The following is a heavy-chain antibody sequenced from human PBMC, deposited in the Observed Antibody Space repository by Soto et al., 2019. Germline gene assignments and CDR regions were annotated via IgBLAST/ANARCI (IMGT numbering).Heavy chain of an antibody. CDR2: IYYSGST. Sequence: QVQLQESGPGRVKPSQTLSLTCTVSGGSISSGGYYWSWIRQHPGKGLEWIGYIYYSGSTYYNPSLKSRVTISVDTSKNQFSLNLSSVTAADTAVYYCGRVAVVVTAKLFDSWGQGTLVTVSS. CDR3: GRVAVVVTAKLFDS. CDR1: GGSISSGGYY. J-gene: IGHJ4*02. D-gene: IGHD2-21*02. V-gene: IGHV4-31*03.